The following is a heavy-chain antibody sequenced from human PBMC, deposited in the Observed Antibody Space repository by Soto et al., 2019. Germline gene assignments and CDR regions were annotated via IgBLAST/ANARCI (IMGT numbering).Heavy chain of an antibody. J-gene: IGHJ1*01. CDR1: GFTFSSYA. CDR3: AKDQAAAGTISRYFQH. V-gene: IGHV3-23*01. D-gene: IGHD6-13*01. Sequence: GGSLRLSCAASGFTFSSYAMSRARQAPGKGLEWVSGISGGGGTTYYADSVKGRFTISRDNSKNTLYLQVNSLRAEDTAVYYCAKDQAAAGTISRYFQHWGQGTLVTVSS. CDR2: ISGGGGTT.